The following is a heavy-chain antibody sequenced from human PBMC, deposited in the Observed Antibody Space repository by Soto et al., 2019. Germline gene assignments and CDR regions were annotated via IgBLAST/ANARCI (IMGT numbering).Heavy chain of an antibody. CDR2: IYYTGNT. CDR3: ARNPSSGDYVDH. D-gene: IGHD3-22*01. J-gene: IGHJ4*02. Sequence: PSESMSLTCPVSSASVSRGSYYCDWLRQHPGRGLEWIGYIYYTGNTYYNPSLKRRRAISVDTSKNQFSLKLTSVTAADTAVYYCARNPSSGDYVDHWGQGTLVTVSS. V-gene: IGHV4-31*03. CDR1: SASVSRGSYY.